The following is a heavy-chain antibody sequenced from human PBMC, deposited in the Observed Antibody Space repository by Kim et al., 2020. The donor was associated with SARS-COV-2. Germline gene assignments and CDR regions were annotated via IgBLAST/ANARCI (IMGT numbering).Heavy chain of an antibody. Sequence: GGSLRLSCAASGFTFTNAYMSWVRQAPGKGLEWVGRIKSKTDGGTTDYAAPVKGRFTISRDDSKTTLYLQMNSLKTEDTAVYYCTTALKWFGEFSDHDYWGQGTLVTVSS. CDR3: TTALKWFGEFSDHDY. CDR1: GFTFTNAY. D-gene: IGHD3-10*01. CDR2: IKSKTDGGTT. V-gene: IGHV3-15*01. J-gene: IGHJ4*02.